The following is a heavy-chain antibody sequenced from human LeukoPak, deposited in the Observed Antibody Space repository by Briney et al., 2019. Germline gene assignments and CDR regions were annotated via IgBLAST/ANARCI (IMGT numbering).Heavy chain of an antibody. CDR3: ARDTQIPYYDFWSGYYTDAFDI. CDR2: IIPIFGTA. Sequence: SVKVSCKASGGTFSSYAISWVRQAPGQGLEWMGGIIPIFGTANYAQKLQGRVTMTTDTSTSTAYMELRSLRSDDTAVYYCARDTQIPYYDFWSGYYTDAFDIWGQGTMVTVSS. J-gene: IGHJ3*02. D-gene: IGHD3-3*01. V-gene: IGHV1-69*05. CDR1: GGTFSSYA.